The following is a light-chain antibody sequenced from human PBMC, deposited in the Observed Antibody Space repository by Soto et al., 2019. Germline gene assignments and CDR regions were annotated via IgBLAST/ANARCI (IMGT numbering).Light chain of an antibody. CDR3: SSYSPITTLV. J-gene: IGLJ2*01. CDR2: EVS. V-gene: IGLV2-14*01. CDR1: DSDVGAYDY. Sequence: SVLTQPASVSGSPGQSITISCTGTDSDVGAYDYVSWYQHHPGKAPKLMIFEVSYRRPGVSDRFSGSKSGNTASLTISGLQAYDEADYYCSSYSPITTLVFGGGTKVTVL.